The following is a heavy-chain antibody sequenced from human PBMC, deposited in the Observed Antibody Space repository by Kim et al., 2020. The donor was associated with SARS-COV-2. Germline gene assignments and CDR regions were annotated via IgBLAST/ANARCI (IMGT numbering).Heavy chain of an antibody. CDR3: ASPYYYGSGFDP. CDR2: IYYSGST. Sequence: SETLSLTCTVSGGSISSSSYYWGWIRPPPAQGLEWFGSIYYSGSTYYNPSHKSRATITVDTYKNQFALKLSSVTAADTAVYYCASPYYYGSGFDPWGQGTLVTVSS. J-gene: IGHJ5*02. V-gene: IGHV4-39*01. CDR1: GGSISSSSYY. D-gene: IGHD3-10*01.